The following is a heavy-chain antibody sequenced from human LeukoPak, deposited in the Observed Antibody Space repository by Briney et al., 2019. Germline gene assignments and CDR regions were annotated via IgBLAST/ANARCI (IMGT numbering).Heavy chain of an antibody. CDR2: INHSGST. D-gene: IGHD3-3*01. Sequence: PSETLSLTCAVYGGSFSGYYWSWIRQPPGKXLEWIGEINHSGSTNYNPSLKSRVTIPVDTSKNQFSLKLSSVTAADTAVYYCARGGAIFGVVIPYDYWGQGTLVTVSS. CDR1: GGSFSGYY. J-gene: IGHJ4*02. V-gene: IGHV4-34*01. CDR3: ARGGAIFGVVIPYDY.